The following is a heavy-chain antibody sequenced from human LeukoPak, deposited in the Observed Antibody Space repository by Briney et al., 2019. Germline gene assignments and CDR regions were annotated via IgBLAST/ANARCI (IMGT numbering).Heavy chain of an antibody. Sequence: PSETLPLTCTVSGGSISYYYWTWIRQSPGKGLEWIGQIYYTGSTYYNPSLERRVTISLDTSRIQFSLIMTSVTAADTAVYYCARGGTYNDILSFDPWGQGTLVTVSS. D-gene: IGHD3-9*01. CDR2: IYYTGST. CDR1: GGSISYYY. CDR3: ARGGTYNDILSFDP. V-gene: IGHV4-59*01. J-gene: IGHJ5*02.